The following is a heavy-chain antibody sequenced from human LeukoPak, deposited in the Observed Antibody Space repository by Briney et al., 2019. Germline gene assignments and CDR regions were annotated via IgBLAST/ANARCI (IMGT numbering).Heavy chain of an antibody. V-gene: IGHV1-58*01. CDR3: AADGSDYCSSTSCRPTAVAG. Sequence: TSVKVSCKASGFTFTSSAVQWVRQARGQRLELIGCIVVCSGNTNYAQKFQERVTITRDRSTSTAYMELSSLRSEDTAVYYCAADGSDYCSSTSCRPTAVAGWGQGTLVTVSS. J-gene: IGHJ4*02. CDR1: GFTFTSSA. CDR2: IVVCSGNT. D-gene: IGHD2-2*01.